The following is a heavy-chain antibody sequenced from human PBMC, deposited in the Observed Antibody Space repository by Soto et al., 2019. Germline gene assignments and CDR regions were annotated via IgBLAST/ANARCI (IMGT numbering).Heavy chain of an antibody. CDR3: ASLSIPRPGLYWYFDL. CDR1: GFTFSSYA. J-gene: IGHJ2*01. V-gene: IGHV3-30*04. CDR2: ISYDGSKK. D-gene: IGHD6-6*01. Sequence: QVQLVESGGGVVQPGRSLRLSCAASGFTFSSYAMHWVRQAPGKGLEWVAVISYDGSKKYYADSVKGRFTISRDNSKNTLHLQMNSLRAEDTAVYYCASLSIPRPGLYWYFDLWGRGTLVTVSS.